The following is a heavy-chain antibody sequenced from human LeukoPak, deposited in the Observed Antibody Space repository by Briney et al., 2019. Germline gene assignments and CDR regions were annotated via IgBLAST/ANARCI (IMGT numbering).Heavy chain of an antibody. CDR3: AREYRGYCSGGSCYGWFDP. CDR1: GGSISSGDYY. V-gene: IGHV4-30-4*01. J-gene: IGHJ5*02. D-gene: IGHD2-15*01. CDR2: IYYSGST. Sequence: SETLSLTCTVSGGSISSGDYYWNWIRQPPGKGLEWIGYIYYSGSTYYNPSLKSRGTISVDTSKNQFSLKLNSVSAADTAVYYCAREYRGYCSGGSCYGWFDPWGQGTLVTVSS.